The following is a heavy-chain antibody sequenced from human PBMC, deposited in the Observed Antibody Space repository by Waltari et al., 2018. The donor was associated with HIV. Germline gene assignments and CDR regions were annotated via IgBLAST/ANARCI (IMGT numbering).Heavy chain of an antibody. D-gene: IGHD2-8*01. CDR2: ISWDSGRI. CDR3: ARGPLYDWFDP. V-gene: IGHV3-9*01. J-gene: IGHJ5*02. CDR1: GSTCEDYG. Sequence: EVHLVEFGGGLVQPGGSLRLSCAASGSTCEDYGMHWVRQAPGKGLEWISGISWDSGRIGYADSVRGRFTISRDNAKNFVYLQMNSLRGDDTAFYYCARGPLYDWFDPWGQGTLVTVSS.